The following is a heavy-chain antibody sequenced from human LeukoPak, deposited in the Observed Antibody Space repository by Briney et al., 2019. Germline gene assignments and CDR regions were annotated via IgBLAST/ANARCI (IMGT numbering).Heavy chain of an antibody. J-gene: IGHJ3*02. CDR1: GYTFTSYG. CDR3: ARDAAVVTAILDAFDI. D-gene: IGHD2-21*02. V-gene: IGHV1-18*01. Sequence: SVEVSCQASGYTFTSYGISWVRQAPGQGLEWMGWLSAYNGNTIYAQKLQGRVTMTTDTSTSTAYMELKSLRSDDTAVYYCARDAAVVTAILDAFDIWGQGTMVTVSS. CDR2: LSAYNGNT.